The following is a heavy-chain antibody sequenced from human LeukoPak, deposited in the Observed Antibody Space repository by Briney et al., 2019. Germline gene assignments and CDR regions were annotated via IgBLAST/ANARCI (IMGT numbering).Heavy chain of an antibody. J-gene: IGHJ4*02. D-gene: IGHD6-19*01. CDR2: INHSGST. V-gene: IGHV4-39*07. CDR3: ARLQQWLQEHYYFDC. CDR1: GGSISSSSYY. Sequence: TSETLSLTCTVSGGSISSSSYYWGWIRQPPGKGLEWIGEINHSGSTNYNPSLKSRVTISVDTSKNQFSLKLSSVTAADTAVYYCARLQQWLQEHYYFDCWGQGTLVTVSS.